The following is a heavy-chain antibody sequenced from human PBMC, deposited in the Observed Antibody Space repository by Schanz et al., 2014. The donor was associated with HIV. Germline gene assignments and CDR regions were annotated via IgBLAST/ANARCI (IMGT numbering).Heavy chain of an antibody. D-gene: IGHD5-12*01. CDR3: ASDPPQNGYNSLDY. CDR1: GGTFRTYA. Sequence: QVQLVQSGAEVKKPGSSVKVSCKTLGGTFRTYAVSWVRQAPGQGLEWMGGIVPIFGTTNYAQRFQGRVSITADESASTAYMELSGLTSGDTAVYYCASDPPQNGYNSLDYWGQGTLVTVSS. V-gene: IGHV1-69*01. J-gene: IGHJ4*02. CDR2: IVPIFGTT.